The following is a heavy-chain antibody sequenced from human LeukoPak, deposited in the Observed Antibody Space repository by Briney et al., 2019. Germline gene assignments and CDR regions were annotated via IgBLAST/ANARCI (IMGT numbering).Heavy chain of an antibody. D-gene: IGHD3-22*01. J-gene: IGHJ4*02. CDR1: GGSISSSSYY. Sequence: SETLSLTCTVSGGSISSSSYYCGWIRQPPGKGLECNGSIYYSGSTYYTPSLKSRVTISVDTSKNQFSLKLSSVTAADTAVYYCARDLSTYYYDSSGYSLFDYWGQGTLVTVSS. CDR2: IYYSGST. V-gene: IGHV4-39*07. CDR3: ARDLSTYYYDSSGYSLFDY.